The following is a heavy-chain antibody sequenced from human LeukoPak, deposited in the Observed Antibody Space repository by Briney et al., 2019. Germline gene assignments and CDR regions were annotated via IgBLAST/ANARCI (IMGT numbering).Heavy chain of an antibody. CDR3: ARDVDCYVIYGFYGTYWYFDL. Sequence: SESLSLACTVSGYSIISGYYWGWIRQPPGKGLEWSGTFYYSRRTYYNPSLKSRRTMSVEASKNQFSLKLRSVTAADTAVYYCARDVDCYVIYGFYGTYWYFDLWGRGTLVTVSS. CDR2: FYYSRRT. D-gene: IGHD2-21*01. CDR1: GYSIISGYY. V-gene: IGHV4-38-2*02. J-gene: IGHJ2*01.